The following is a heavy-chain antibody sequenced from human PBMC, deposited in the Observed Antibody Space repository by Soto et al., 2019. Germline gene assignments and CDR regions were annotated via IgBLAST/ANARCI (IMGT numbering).Heavy chain of an antibody. CDR2: ISWDGGST. J-gene: IGHJ6*02. CDR3: PRHMGRMCYYYYGMDD. Sequence: PGGALRLSCAASGFTLDDYAMHWVRQAPGKGLEWVSLISWDGGSTYYADSVKGRFTISRDNSKNSLYLQMNSLRAEDTALYYFPRHMGRMCYYYYGMDDGGQGTKLTVS. CDR1: GFTLDDYA. V-gene: IGHV3-43D*03.